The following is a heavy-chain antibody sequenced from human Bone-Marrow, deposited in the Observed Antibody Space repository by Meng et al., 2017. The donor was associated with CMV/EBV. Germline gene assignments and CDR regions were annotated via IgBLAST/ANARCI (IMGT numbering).Heavy chain of an antibody. CDR2: SHHSGST. Sequence: GSLRLSCSVSGGSTNVYYWSWIRQPPGKGLQWIGYSHHSGSTNYKPSLESRVIISVDTSKSQFSLRLTSVTAADTAVYYCARELIGDGSLACDDWGQGELVNVAS. J-gene: IGHJ4*02. CDR3: ARELIGDGSLACDD. CDR1: GGSTNVYY. D-gene: IGHD1-26*01. V-gene: IGHV4-59*01.